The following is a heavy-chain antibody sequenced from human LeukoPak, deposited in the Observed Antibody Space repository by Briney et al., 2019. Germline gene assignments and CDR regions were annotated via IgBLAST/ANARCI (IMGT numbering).Heavy chain of an antibody. D-gene: IGHD6-19*01. J-gene: IGHJ3*02. CDR1: GGTFSSYT. Sequence: SVKVSCKASGGTFSSYTISWVRQAPGQGLEWMGRIIPILGIANYAQKFQGRVTITADKSTSTAYMELSSLRSEDTAVYYCARDLVVAVVGTGAFDIWGQGTMVTVSS. CDR2: IIPILGIA. CDR3: ARDLVVAVVGTGAFDI. V-gene: IGHV1-69*04.